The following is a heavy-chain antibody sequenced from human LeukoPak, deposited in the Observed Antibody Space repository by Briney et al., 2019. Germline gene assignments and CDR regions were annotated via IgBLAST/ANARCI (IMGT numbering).Heavy chain of an antibody. Sequence: GGSLRLSCAASGFTFSSYGMHWVRQAPGKGLEWVAVIWNDGSNKYYADSVKGRFTISRDNSKNTLYLQMNSLRAEDTAVYYCAKDPSDYVGAFDIWGQGTMVSVSS. D-gene: IGHD4-23*01. CDR2: IWNDGSNK. CDR3: AKDPSDYVGAFDI. J-gene: IGHJ3*02. CDR1: GFTFSSYG. V-gene: IGHV3-33*06.